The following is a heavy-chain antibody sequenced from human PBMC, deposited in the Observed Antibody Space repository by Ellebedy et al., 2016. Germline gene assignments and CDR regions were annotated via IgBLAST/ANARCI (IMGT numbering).Heavy chain of an antibody. J-gene: IGHJ4*02. D-gene: IGHD4-17*01. CDR3: RQGHYANY. V-gene: IGHV3-23*01. Sequence: GESLKISXVTSGFTFSKYFMTWVRQAPGKGLEWVSTISAGGDNAYFADSVKGRFTMSRDIPKNTVYLQMNRLRAEDTAVYYCRQGHYANYWGQGTLVTVSS. CDR1: GFTFSKYF. CDR2: ISAGGDNA.